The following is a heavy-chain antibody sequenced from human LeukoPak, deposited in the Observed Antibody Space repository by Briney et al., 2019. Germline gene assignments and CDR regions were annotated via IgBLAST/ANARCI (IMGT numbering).Heavy chain of an antibody. CDR1: GYSFTSYW. J-gene: IGHJ6*02. CDR3: ASQGGTRVRAYCYGMDV. V-gene: IGHV5-51*01. Sequence: GESLKISCKGSGYSFTSYWIGWVRQMPGKGLEWMGIIYPGDSDTRYSPSFQGQVTISADKSISTAYLQWSSLKASDTAMYYCASQGGTRVRAYCYGMDVWGQGTTVTVSS. CDR2: IYPGDSDT. D-gene: IGHD3-10*01.